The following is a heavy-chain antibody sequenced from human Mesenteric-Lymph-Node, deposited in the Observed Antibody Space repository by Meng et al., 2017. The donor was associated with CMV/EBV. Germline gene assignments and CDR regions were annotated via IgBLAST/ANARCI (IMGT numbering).Heavy chain of an antibody. Sequence: ASVKVSCKASGYTFTSYDINWVRQAPGQGLEWMGWINPNSGGTNYAQKFQGRVTMTRDTSISTAYMELSRLRSDDTAVYYCAREEPGGYYYYGMDVWGQGTTVTVSS. D-gene: IGHD1-1*01. CDR2: INPNSGGT. CDR3: AREEPGGYYYYGMDV. CDR1: GYTFTSYD. J-gene: IGHJ6*02. V-gene: IGHV1-2*02.